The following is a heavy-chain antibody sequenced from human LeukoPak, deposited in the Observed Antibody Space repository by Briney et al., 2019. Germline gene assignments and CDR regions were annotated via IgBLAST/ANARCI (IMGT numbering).Heavy chain of an antibody. J-gene: IGHJ3*02. CDR2: ISAYNGNT. Sequence: GASVKVSCKASGYTFTSYGISWVRQAPGQGLEWMGWISAYNGNTNYAQKLQGRVTMTTDTSTSTAYMELRSLRSDDTAVYYCARGLRLGYYYGSGRYLDAFDIWGQGTMVTVSS. D-gene: IGHD3-10*01. CDR3: ARGLRLGYYYGSGRYLDAFDI. CDR1: GYTFTSYG. V-gene: IGHV1-18*01.